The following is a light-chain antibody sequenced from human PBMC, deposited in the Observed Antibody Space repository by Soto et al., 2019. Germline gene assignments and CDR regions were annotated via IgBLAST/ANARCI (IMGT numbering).Light chain of an antibody. V-gene: IGLV2-14*01. CDR1: GSDIGGYNY. CDR2: EVS. Sequence: QSALTQPASVSGSPGQSITISCTGTGSDIGGYNYVSWYQQHPGKAPKVMIYEVSNRPSGVSNRFSASKSGNTASLTISGLQAEDEADYYCTSYTSSSSLVFGGGTKLTVL. J-gene: IGLJ2*01. CDR3: TSYTSSSSLV.